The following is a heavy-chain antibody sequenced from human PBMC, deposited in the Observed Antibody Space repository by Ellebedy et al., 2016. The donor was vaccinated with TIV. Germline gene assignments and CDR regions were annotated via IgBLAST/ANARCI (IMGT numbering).Heavy chain of an antibody. V-gene: IGHV3-11*04. Sequence: GESLKISCAASGFTFSDYHMSWIRQAPGKGLEWVSYSSNSGRTIYYSDSVKGRFTVSRDNAQNSLYLQMNSLRAEDTAVYYCAKDAGGDSVKFDLWGQGTLVTVSS. D-gene: IGHD2-21*02. J-gene: IGHJ5*02. CDR2: SSNSGRTI. CDR1: GFTFSDYH. CDR3: AKDAGGDSVKFDL.